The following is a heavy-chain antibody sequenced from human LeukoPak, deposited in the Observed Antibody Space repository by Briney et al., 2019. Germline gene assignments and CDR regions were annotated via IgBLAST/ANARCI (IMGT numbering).Heavy chain of an antibody. V-gene: IGHV1-2*06. CDR2: INPNSGGT. J-gene: IGHJ4*02. D-gene: IGHD2-2*01. CDR1: GYTFTAYY. CDR3: ARTPREYQLPSDY. Sequence: ASVKVSCKASGYTFTAYYMHWVRQAPGQGLEWMGRINPNSGGTNYAQTFQGRVTMTRDTSITTAYMELSRLISDDTAVYYCARTPREYQLPSDYWGQGTLVTVSS.